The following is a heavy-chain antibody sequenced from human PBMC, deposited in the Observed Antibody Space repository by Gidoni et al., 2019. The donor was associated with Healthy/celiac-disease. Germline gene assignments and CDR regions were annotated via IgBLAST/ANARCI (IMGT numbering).Heavy chain of an antibody. J-gene: IGHJ6*03. V-gene: IGHV1-24*01. CDR1: GYTLTELS. D-gene: IGHD2-15*01. CDR3: ATAPKLQYYYYYYMDV. CDR2: FDPEDGET. Sequence: QVQLVQSGAEVKKPGASVKVSCKVSGYTLTELSMHWVRQAPGNGLEWLGGFDPEDGETIYAQKFQGRVTMTEDTSTDTAYMELSSLRSEDTAVYYCATAPKLQYYYYYYMDVWGKGTTVTVSS.